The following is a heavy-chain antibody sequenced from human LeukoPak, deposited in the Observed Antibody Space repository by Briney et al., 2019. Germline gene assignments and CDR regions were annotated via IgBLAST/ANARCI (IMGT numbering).Heavy chain of an antibody. D-gene: IGHD3-9*01. Sequence: ASVKVSCKTSGGTFSIYAITWVRQAPGQGLEWVGEIVPVSGAADYPQKFQGRVTLTTDASTSTAYMELNSLRSEDTAVHYCARAREKYYDILTGYYTFDYWGQGTRVTVTS. CDR1: GGTFSIYA. CDR2: IVPVSGAA. J-gene: IGHJ4*02. CDR3: ARAREKYYDILTGYYTFDY. V-gene: IGHV1-69*05.